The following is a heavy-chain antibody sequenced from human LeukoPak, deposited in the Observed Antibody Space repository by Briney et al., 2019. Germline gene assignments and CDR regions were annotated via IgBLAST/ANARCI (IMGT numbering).Heavy chain of an antibody. Sequence: SETLSLTCTVSGGSISTNVYYWGWIRQPPGKGLEWIGSIYYSGNTYYNPSLKSRVTISVDTSKNQFSLQLNSVTAADTAVYYCARDLNWETYWGQGTLVSVSS. J-gene: IGHJ4*02. CDR2: IYYSGNT. CDR1: GGSISTNVYY. V-gene: IGHV4-39*02. CDR3: ARDLNWETY. D-gene: IGHD7-27*01.